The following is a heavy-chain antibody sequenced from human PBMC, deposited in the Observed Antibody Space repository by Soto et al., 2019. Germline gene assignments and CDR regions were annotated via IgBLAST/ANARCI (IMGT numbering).Heavy chain of an antibody. J-gene: IGHJ6*02. V-gene: IGHV3-23*01. Sequence: EVQLLESGGGLVQPGGSLRLSCAASGFTFSTYAMSWVRQAPGKGLEWVSAISGSAGSTYYADSVKGQFTISRDYSKIMLYLPMNSLRAEDTAVYYCAKHYKNGMDVCGQGTTAIVSS. D-gene: IGHD1-1*01. CDR2: ISGSAGST. CDR3: AKHYKNGMDV. CDR1: GFTFSTYA.